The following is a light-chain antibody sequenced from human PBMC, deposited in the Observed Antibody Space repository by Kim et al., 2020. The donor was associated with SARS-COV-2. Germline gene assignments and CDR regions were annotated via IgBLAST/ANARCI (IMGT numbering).Light chain of an antibody. CDR2: GAS. CDR3: LYHNNHLLN. J-gene: IGKJ4*01. Sequence: VGDRVTITCRASQAIGNHLAWYQQKPGTAPKRLIYGASSLQSGVPSRFSGSGSGTEFTLTISSLQPEDFTTYYCLYHNNHLLNFGGGTKVDIK. CDR1: QAIGNH. V-gene: IGKV1-17*01.